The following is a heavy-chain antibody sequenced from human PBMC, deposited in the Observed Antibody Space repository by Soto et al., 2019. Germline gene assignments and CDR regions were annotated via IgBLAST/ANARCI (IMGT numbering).Heavy chain of an antibody. CDR1: GFSFSDSA. CDR3: TRPPSGSYGDDSDY. J-gene: IGHJ4*02. Sequence: EVQLVESGGGWVQPGGSLKLSCSGSGFSFSDSAIHWVRQASGPGLEWVGRIRDKANHYATAYDVSVRGRFTISRDDSENTAYLQTNSMKTEATAVYSCTRPPSGSYGDDSDYLGQGTLVTVS. D-gene: IGHD1-26*01. V-gene: IGHV3-73*02. CDR2: IRDKANHYAT.